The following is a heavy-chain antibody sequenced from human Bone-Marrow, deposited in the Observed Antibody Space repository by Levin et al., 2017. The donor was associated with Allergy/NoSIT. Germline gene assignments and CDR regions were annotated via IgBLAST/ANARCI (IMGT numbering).Heavy chain of an antibody. CDR3: ATLGTVILTALHS. V-gene: IGHV1-24*01. CDR1: EYTLTELS. D-gene: IGHD3-22*01. J-gene: IGHJ4*02. Sequence: ASVKASCKVSEYTLTELSVHWVRQAPGAGLEWMGGFDPEAGETVYAQKFQGRITMSEDSSRDTAYMELTRLTSDDTAVYFCATLGTVILTALHSWGQGSLVTVSS. CDR2: FDPEAGET.